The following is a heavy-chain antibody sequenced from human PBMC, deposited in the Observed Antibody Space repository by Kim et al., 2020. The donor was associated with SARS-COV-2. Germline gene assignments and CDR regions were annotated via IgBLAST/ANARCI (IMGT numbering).Heavy chain of an antibody. J-gene: IGHJ4*02. D-gene: IGHD6-13*01. CDR1: GFTFSSYA. Sequence: GGSLRLSCTASGFTFSSYAMSWVRQAPGKGLEWVSAISGSGGSTYYADSVKGRFTISRDNSKNTLYLQMNSLRAEDTAVYYCAKDIAAAGRGRFDYWGQGTLVTVSS. V-gene: IGHV3-23*01. CDR3: AKDIAAAGRGRFDY. CDR2: ISGSGGST.